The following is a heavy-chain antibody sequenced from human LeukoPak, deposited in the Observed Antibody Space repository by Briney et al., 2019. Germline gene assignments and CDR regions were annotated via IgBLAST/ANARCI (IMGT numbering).Heavy chain of an antibody. CDR3: ARRSSGAGTTSPFDY. D-gene: IGHD1-1*01. CDR2: ISHGGDT. V-gene: IGHV4-59*08. CDR1: GGSIRSYL. J-gene: IGHJ4*02. Sequence: SETLSLTCTVFGGSIRSYLWSWIRQPPGKGLEWIGFISHGGDTKYNPSLKSRVTISVDTSKNQFSLKLSSVTAADTAVYYCARRSSGAGTTSPFDYWGQGTLVTVSS.